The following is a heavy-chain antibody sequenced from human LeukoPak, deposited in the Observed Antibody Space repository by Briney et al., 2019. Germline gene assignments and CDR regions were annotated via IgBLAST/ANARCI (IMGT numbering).Heavy chain of an antibody. V-gene: IGHV1-2*06. Sequence: GASVKVSCKASGYTFTGYYIQWVLQAPGQGLEWMGRINPNNGDTNLVQKFQGRVTMTRDTSISTVYMELSRLRSDDTAVYYCAREGTTNWFDPWGQGTLATVSS. D-gene: IGHD4-17*01. CDR2: INPNNGDT. CDR1: GYTFTGYY. CDR3: AREGTTNWFDP. J-gene: IGHJ5*02.